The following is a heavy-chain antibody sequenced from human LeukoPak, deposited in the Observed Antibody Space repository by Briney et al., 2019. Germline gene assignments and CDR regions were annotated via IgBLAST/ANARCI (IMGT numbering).Heavy chain of an antibody. CDR3: AKSTLVGAISY. J-gene: IGHJ4*02. Sequence: GGSLRLSCAASGFIFSRFWMNWVRQGPGKGLEWVAAIGGSGGVTYYADSVKGRFTISRDNSRNTLYLQMNSLRAEDTAVYYCAKSTLVGAISYWGQGTLVTVSS. D-gene: IGHD2-21*01. V-gene: IGHV3-23*01. CDR1: GFIFSRFW. CDR2: IGGSGGVT.